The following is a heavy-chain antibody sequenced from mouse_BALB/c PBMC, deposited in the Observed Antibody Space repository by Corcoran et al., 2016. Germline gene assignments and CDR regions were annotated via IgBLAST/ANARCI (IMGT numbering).Heavy chain of an antibody. Sequence: QIQLVQSVPELKKPGETVKISCKASGYTLTNYGMNWVKQAPGKGLKWMGWINTYTGEPTYADDFKGRFAFSLDTSVSTAYLQINNLKNEDMATYFCARRSTVVAYYYARDYWGQGTSVTVSS. CDR3: ARRSTVVAYYYARDY. J-gene: IGHJ4*01. D-gene: IGHD1-1*01. CDR1: GYTLTNYG. CDR2: INTYTGEP. V-gene: IGHV9-1*02.